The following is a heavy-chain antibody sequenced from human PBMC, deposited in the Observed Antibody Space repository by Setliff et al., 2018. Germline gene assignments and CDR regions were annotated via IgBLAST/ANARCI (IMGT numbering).Heavy chain of an antibody. D-gene: IGHD3-10*01. CDR3: ALFGDRDTFPI. V-gene: IGHV3-21*01. Sequence: PGGSLRLSCAASGFTFSSYSMNWVRQAPGKGLEWVSSISSKNSYIYYADSVKGRFTISRDNAKNSLYLQMNSLRAEDTAVYYCALFGDRDTFPIWGQGTMVTVSS. CDR1: GFTFSSYS. J-gene: IGHJ3*02. CDR2: ISSKNSYI.